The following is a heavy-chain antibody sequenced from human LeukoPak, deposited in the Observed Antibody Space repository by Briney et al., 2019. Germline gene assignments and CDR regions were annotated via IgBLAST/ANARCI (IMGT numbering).Heavy chain of an antibody. V-gene: IGHV5-51*01. CDR2: IYPVDSDT. Sequence: GESLKISCKGSGYSFTCYWIGWVRPLPGEGLEWMGIIYPVDSDTRYSPSFQGQVTISADKSISTAYLHGSSLKASDAAMYYCARHDRSGDLDYWGQGTLVTVSS. CDR1: GYSFTCYW. D-gene: IGHD4-17*01. CDR3: ARHDRSGDLDY. J-gene: IGHJ4*02.